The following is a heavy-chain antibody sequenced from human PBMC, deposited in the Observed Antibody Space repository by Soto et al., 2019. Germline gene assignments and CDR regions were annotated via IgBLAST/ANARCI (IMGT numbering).Heavy chain of an antibody. Sequence: QITLKESGRTLVKPTQTLTLTCTFSGFSLSPSGVGVGWIRQPPGKALEWLALIYWDDDKRYSPSLKSRLTITKDTSKNPVVLTMTTMAPVDTTTYYCAHIGGSWYLVGPNFLDYWGQGALVTVSS. V-gene: IGHV2-5*02. CDR3: AHIGGSWYLVGPNFLDY. CDR2: IYWDDDK. D-gene: IGHD6-13*01. J-gene: IGHJ4*02. CDR1: GFSLSPSGVG.